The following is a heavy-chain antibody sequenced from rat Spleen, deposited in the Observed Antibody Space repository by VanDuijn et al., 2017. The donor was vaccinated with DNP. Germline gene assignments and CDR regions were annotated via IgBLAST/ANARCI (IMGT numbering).Heavy chain of an antibody. Sequence: EVQLVESGGGLVQPGRSMKLSCAASGFTFSDYGMAWVLQAPTKGLEWVASITYDGGSTYYRDTVKGRFTISRDNAKSTLYLQMDSLRSEDTATYYCARDDYGSYGAMNPWGQGTSVTVSS. CDR1: GFTFSDYG. CDR2: ITYDGGST. D-gene: IGHD1-8*01. CDR3: ARDDYGSYGAMNP. V-gene: IGHV5-20*01. J-gene: IGHJ4*01.